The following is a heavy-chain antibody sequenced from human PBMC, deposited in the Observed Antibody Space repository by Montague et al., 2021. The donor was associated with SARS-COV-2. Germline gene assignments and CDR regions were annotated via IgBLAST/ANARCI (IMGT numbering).Heavy chain of an antibody. J-gene: IGHJ4*02. CDR1: GFTFSSYS. D-gene: IGHD6-13*01. CDR3: ARDRGSWYFDY. CDR2: ISSSSSYI. Sequence: SRRLSCAASGFTFSSYSMNWVRQAPGKGLEWVSSISSSSSYIYYADSVKGRFTISRDNAKNSLYLQMNSLRAEDTAVYYCARDRGSWYFDYWGQGTLVTVSS. V-gene: IGHV3-21*01.